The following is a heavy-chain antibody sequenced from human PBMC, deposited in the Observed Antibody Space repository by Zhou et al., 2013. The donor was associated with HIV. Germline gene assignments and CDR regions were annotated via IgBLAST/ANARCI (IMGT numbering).Heavy chain of an antibody. CDR2: IHPNNGAT. V-gene: IGHV1-2*02. CDR3: VRYGDYSPFDY. J-gene: IGHJ4*02. Sequence: QVQLLQSGTGVKKPGASVTVSCKASGYTFTSYFIHWVRRAPGQGLEWLGWIHPNNGATKSAQKFLGRVTMTRDASINTAYLALSGLISNDTAVYYCVRYGDYSPFDYWGQGALVTVTS. CDR1: GYTFTSYF. D-gene: IGHD2-21*02.